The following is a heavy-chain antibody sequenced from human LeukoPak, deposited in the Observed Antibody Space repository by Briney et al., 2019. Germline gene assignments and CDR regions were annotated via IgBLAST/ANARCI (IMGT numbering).Heavy chain of an antibody. CDR2: ISRGRLVA. Sequence: GGSLRLSCAASGFTFYDYAVHWVRQPPGEGLECVADISRGRLVAGYEDSKKTRFTNSSDIGEKFVYLQMNSLKTEDTALYYCAKVIAHLSYAMDVWGQGTTVTASS. V-gene: IGHV3-9*01. CDR3: AKVIAHLSYAMDV. D-gene: IGHD2-15*01. CDR1: GFTFYDYA. J-gene: IGHJ6*02.